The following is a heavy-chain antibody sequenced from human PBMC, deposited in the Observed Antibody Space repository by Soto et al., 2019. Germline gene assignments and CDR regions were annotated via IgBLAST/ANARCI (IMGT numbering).Heavy chain of an antibody. J-gene: IGHJ4*02. CDR3: ARGARNWNYFVY. V-gene: IGHV4-61*01. D-gene: IGHD1-1*01. CDR1: GGSVSSGSYY. Sequence: QVQLQESGPGLVKPSETLSLTCTVSGGSVSSGSYYWSWIRQPPGKGLEWIGYIYYSGSTNYNPSLKSRVTISVDTSKNQFSLKLSSVTAADTAVYYCARGARNWNYFVYWGQGTLVTVSS. CDR2: IYYSGST.